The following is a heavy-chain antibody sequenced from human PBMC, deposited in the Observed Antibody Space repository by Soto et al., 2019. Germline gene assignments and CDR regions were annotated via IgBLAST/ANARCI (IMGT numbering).Heavy chain of an antibody. J-gene: IGHJ5*02. V-gene: IGHV3-7*03. CDR2: IKQDRSEK. CDR3: AREQYYGSGPNWFAP. D-gene: IGHD3-10*01. Sequence: GGSLRLSCAASELAFIINCMSLVRQAPGKGLEWVANIKQDRSEKYYVDSVKGRFTISRHNAKNSLYLQMNSLRAEDTAVYCCAREQYYGSGPNWFAPWRQGSLVTVSS. CDR1: ELAFIINC.